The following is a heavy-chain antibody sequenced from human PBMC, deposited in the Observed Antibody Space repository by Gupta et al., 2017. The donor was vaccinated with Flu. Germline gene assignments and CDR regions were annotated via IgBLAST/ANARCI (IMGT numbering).Heavy chain of an antibody. CDR1: GFTFADYA. J-gene: IGHJ4*02. D-gene: IGHD2-21*02. Sequence: EVQLVESGGGLVQPGRSLRLSCAASGFTFADYAMHWVRQAPGKGLEWVSGISWNSGSIGYADSVKGRFTISRDNAKNSLYLQMNSLRAEDTALYYCAKDGCGGDCYSFDYWGQGTLVTVSS. V-gene: IGHV3-9*01. CDR2: ISWNSGSI. CDR3: AKDGCGGDCYSFDY.